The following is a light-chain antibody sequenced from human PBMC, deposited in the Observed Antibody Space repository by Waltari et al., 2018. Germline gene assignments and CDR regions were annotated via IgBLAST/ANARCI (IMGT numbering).Light chain of an antibody. Sequence: QSVLTPPPSLSGAPGPRVTISCTGSSSNIGAGYAGHWYQQLPGTAPKLLIYGNSNRPSGVPDRFSGSKSGTSASLAITGLQAEDEADYYCQSYDSSLSGGVFGGGTKLTVL. CDR2: GNS. CDR1: SSNIGAGYA. V-gene: IGLV1-40*01. J-gene: IGLJ2*01. CDR3: QSYDSSLSGGV.